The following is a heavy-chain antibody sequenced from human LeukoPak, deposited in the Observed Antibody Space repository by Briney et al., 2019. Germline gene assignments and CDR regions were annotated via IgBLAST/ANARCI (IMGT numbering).Heavy chain of an antibody. J-gene: IGHJ3*02. V-gene: IGHV1-18*01. CDR3: ARDPRTRGSFDI. CDR2: ISAYNDNT. D-gene: IGHD1-14*01. Sequence: APVKVSCKASVYTFTSYGISWVRQAPGQGLEWMGWISAYNDNTNYAQKLQGRVTMTTDTSTSTAYMELRSMRSDDTAVYYCARDPRTRGSFDIWGQGTMVTVSS. CDR1: VYTFTSYG.